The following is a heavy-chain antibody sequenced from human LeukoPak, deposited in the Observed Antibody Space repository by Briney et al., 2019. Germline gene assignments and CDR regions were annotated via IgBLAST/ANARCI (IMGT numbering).Heavy chain of an antibody. D-gene: IGHD6-13*01. V-gene: IGHV4-39*01. CDR2: IYYSGST. CDR3: ARRIAAAGSPWDY. CDR1: GGSISSSSYY. J-gene: IGHJ4*02. Sequence: SETLSLTCTVSGGSISSSSYYWGWIRQPPGKGLEWIGSIYYSGSTYYNPSLKSRVTISVDASKNQFSLKLSSVTAADTAVYYCARRIAAAGSPWDYWGQGTLVTVSS.